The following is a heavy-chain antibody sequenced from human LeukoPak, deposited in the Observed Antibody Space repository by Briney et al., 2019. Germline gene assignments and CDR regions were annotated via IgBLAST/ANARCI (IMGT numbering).Heavy chain of an antibody. Sequence: SETLSLTCTVSGGSINCGGFYWGWIRQHPGKGLEWIGHIYYSGNTYYNPSLKSRVIISVGTSKKQFSLQLSSVTAADTAVYYCARHYHSKSAFDIWGQGTMVTVSS. CDR2: IYYSGNT. D-gene: IGHD1-14*01. CDR3: ARHYHSKSAFDI. V-gene: IGHV4-31*03. J-gene: IGHJ3*02. CDR1: GGSINCGGFY.